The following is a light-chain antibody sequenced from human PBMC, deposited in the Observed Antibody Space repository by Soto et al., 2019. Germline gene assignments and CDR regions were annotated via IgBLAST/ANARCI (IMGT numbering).Light chain of an antibody. J-gene: IGKJ4*01. CDR3: QQYNHWPPLT. CDR2: GAS. V-gene: IGKV3-15*01. Sequence: EIVMTQSPATLSVSPGARATLSCRASQSVGRNLAWYQQKPGQAPRLLIYGASTRATGIPARFSGSGSVTEFTLTISSLQSEYFAIYACQQYNHWPPLTFGGGTKVEIK. CDR1: QSVGRN.